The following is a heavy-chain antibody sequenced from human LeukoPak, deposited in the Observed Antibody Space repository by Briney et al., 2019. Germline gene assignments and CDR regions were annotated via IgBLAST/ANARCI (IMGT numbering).Heavy chain of an antibody. D-gene: IGHD3-10*01. CDR3: ARVRWFGESPDY. V-gene: IGHV3-7*01. Sequence: RGSLRLSCAAYGFSFDDYGMSWVRQAPGKGLEWVANIKQDGSEKYYVDSVKGRFTISRDNAKNSLYLQMNSLRAEDTAVYYCARVRWFGESPDYWGQGTLVTVSS. J-gene: IGHJ4*02. CDR1: GFSFDDYG. CDR2: IKQDGSEK.